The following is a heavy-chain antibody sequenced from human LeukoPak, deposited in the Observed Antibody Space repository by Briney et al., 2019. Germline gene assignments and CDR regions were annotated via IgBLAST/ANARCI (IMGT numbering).Heavy chain of an antibody. CDR1: SGSISSGSYY. Sequence: SQTLSLTCTVSSGSISSGSYYWSWIRQPAGKGLEWIGRIYTSGSTNYNPSLKSRVTISVDTSKNQFSLKLSSVTAADTAVYYCARVSDDYGDAHLDYWGQGTLVTVSS. CDR3: ARVSDDYGDAHLDY. CDR2: IYTSGST. D-gene: IGHD4-17*01. V-gene: IGHV4-61*02. J-gene: IGHJ4*02.